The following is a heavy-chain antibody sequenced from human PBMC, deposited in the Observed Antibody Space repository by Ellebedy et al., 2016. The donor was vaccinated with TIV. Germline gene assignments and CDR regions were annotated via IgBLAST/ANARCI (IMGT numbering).Heavy chain of an antibody. CDR1: EFTFSNYW. CDR3: AGWGSSQD. CDR2: INPDGSAK. J-gene: IGHJ4*02. Sequence: GESLKISXAASEFTFSNYWMNWVRQPPGKGLEWVANINPDGSAKSYVDSVKGRFTISRDNARNSLYLEMSSLRVEDTAVYYCAGWGSSQDWGQGAPVAVSS. V-gene: IGHV3-7*01. D-gene: IGHD3-16*01.